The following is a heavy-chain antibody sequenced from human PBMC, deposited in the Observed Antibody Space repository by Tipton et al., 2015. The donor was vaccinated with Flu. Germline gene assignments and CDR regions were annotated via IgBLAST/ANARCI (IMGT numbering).Heavy chain of an antibody. V-gene: IGHV3-74*02. CDR3: ARGALGRGNTVDF. J-gene: IGHJ4*02. D-gene: IGHD3-16*01. Sequence: QLVQSGGGVVQPGRSLRLSCAASGFTFSSHGMHWVRQAPGKGLVWVSHIKNDGTSTNYGDSVQGRFTISRDIAQNTLFLQMSSLRAEDTAVYYCARGALGRGNTVDFWGQGTLVTVSS. CDR2: IKNDGTST. CDR1: GFTFSSHG.